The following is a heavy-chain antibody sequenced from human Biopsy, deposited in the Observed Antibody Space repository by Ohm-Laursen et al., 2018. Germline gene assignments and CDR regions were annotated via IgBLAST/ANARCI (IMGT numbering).Heavy chain of an antibody. CDR1: GDSVSSNRAA. CDR3: AGSGSDSLNYYFDF. CDR2: TFYRAKWYT. J-gene: IGHJ4*02. D-gene: IGHD2-21*02. V-gene: IGHV6-1*01. Sequence: QTLSLTCAISGDSVSSNRAAWNWIRQSPSGGLEWLGRTFYRAKWYTDFAVSVKSRITLTPDPSTNQFSLQLNSVTPDDTAVYYCAGSGSDSLNYYFDFWGQGTLVTVSS.